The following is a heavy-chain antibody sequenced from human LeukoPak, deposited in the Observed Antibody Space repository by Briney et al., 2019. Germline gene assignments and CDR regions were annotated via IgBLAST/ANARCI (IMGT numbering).Heavy chain of an antibody. D-gene: IGHD3-10*01. V-gene: IGHV4-34*01. CDR2: INHSGST. CDR1: GGSFSGYY. CDR3: ARRRGYYGSGSYPY. Sequence: NPSETLSLTCAVYGGSFSGYYWSWIRQPPGKGLEWIGEINHSGSTNYNPSLKSRVTISVDTSKNQFSLKLSSVTAADTAVYYCARRRGYYGSGSYPYWGQGTLVTVSS. J-gene: IGHJ4*02.